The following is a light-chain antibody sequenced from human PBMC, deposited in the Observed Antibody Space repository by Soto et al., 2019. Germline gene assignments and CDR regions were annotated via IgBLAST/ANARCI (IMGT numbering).Light chain of an antibody. V-gene: IGLV1-44*01. CDR3: APSDATLLAYV. CDR2: SDN. Sequence: QSVLTQPPSASGTPGQRVTISCSGGSSNIGSNSVNWYQQFPGTAPKLLIYSDNQWPSGVPDRFSDSKSGTSASLAISGLQSDDDSDYYRAPSDATLLAYVFRTGTKFTVL. CDR1: SSNIGSNS. J-gene: IGLJ1*01.